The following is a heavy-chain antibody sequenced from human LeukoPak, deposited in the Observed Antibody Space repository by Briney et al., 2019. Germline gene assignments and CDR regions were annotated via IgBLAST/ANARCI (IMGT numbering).Heavy chain of an antibody. CDR1: GYTFTGYY. J-gene: IGHJ5*02. Sequence: ASVTVSCKASGYTFTGYYMHWVRQAPGQGLEWMGWINPNSGGTNYAQKFQGWVTMTRDTSISTAYMELSRLRSDDTAVYYCARDRGGTGDHWFDPWGQGTLVTVSS. CDR3: ARDRGGTGDHWFDP. V-gene: IGHV1-2*04. D-gene: IGHD3-10*01. CDR2: INPNSGGT.